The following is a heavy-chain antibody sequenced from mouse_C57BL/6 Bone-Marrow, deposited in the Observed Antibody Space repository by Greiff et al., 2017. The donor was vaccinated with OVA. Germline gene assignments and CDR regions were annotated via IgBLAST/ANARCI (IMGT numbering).Heavy chain of an antibody. V-gene: IGHV14-4*01. CDR3: TAPHTDYFDY. CDR2: IDPENGDT. CDR1: GFNIKDDY. D-gene: IGHD1-1*01. Sequence: EVQGVESGAELVRPGASVKLSCTASGFNIKDDYMHWVKQRPEQGLEWIGWIDPENGDTEYASKFQGKATITADTSSNTAYLQLSSLTSEDTAVYYCTAPHTDYFDYWGQGTTLTVSS. J-gene: IGHJ2*01.